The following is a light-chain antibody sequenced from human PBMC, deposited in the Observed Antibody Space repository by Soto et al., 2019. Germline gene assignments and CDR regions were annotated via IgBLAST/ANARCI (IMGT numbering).Light chain of an antibody. CDR3: MQGTHWPIT. V-gene: IGKV2-28*01. J-gene: IGKJ5*01. CDR1: QILLHTNAYNY. Sequence: ETVMTQLPRALSVTPGEPSSISCRSSQILLHTNAYNYLDWYLQKPGQSPQLLIYLSSYRASGVPDRFSGSGSGTDFALKISRVEAEDVGVYYCMQGTHWPITFGQGTRLEIK. CDR2: LSS.